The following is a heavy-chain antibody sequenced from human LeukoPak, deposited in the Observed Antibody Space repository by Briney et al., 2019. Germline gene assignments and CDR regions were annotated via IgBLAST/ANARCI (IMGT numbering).Heavy chain of an antibody. CDR2: IYHSGST. CDR1: AYSISSGYY. J-gene: IGHJ4*02. Sequence: PSETLSLTCTVSAYSISSGYYWGWIRPPPGKGLEWIGNIYHSGSTYYNPSLKSRVTISVDTSKTQFSLKLRSVIAADTAVYYCARVTSRLGVCDYWGQGTLVSVSS. CDR3: ARVTSRLGVCDY. V-gene: IGHV4-38-2*02. D-gene: IGHD2-8*01.